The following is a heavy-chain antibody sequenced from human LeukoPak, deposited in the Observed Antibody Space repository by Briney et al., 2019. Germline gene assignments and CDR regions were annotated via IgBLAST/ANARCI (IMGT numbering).Heavy chain of an antibody. CDR2: IIPILGIA. Sequence: ASVKVSCKASGGTFSSYAISWVRQAPGQGLEWMGRIIPILGIANYAQKFQGRVTMTRDTSISTAYMELSRLRSDDTAVYYCARSYYYDSSGYYCYWGQGTLVTVSS. D-gene: IGHD3-22*01. J-gene: IGHJ4*02. V-gene: IGHV1-69*04. CDR3: ARSYYYDSSGYYCY. CDR1: GGTFSSYA.